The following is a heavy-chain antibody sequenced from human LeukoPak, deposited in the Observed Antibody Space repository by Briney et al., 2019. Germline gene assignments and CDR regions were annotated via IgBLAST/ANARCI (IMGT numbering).Heavy chain of an antibody. CDR1: GGTFISYA. D-gene: IGHD4-17*01. CDR3: ARDLNYGDYPTGFN. Sequence: ASVKVSCKASGGTFISYAISWVRQAPGQGLEWMGGIIPIFGTANYAQKFQGRVTLTADESTSTAYMELSSLRSEDTAVYYCARDLNYGDYPTGFNWGQGTLVTVSS. J-gene: IGHJ4*02. CDR2: IIPIFGTA. V-gene: IGHV1-69*13.